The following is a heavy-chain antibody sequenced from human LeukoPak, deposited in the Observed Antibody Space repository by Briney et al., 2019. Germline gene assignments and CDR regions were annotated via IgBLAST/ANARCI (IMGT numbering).Heavy chain of an antibody. CDR3: AKERGYSYGNDAFDI. J-gene: IGHJ3*02. CDR2: IRWNSGSI. Sequence: PGGSLRLSCAASVFTFDDYAMHWVRQAPGKGLEWVSGIRWNSGSIGYADSVKGRFTISRDNAKNSLYLQMNSLRAEDTALYYCAKERGYSYGNDAFDIWGQGTMVTVSS. V-gene: IGHV3-9*01. CDR1: VFTFDDYA. D-gene: IGHD5-18*01.